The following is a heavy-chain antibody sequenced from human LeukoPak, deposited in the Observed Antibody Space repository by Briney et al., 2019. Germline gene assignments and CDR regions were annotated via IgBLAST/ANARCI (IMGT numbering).Heavy chain of an antibody. CDR3: ARDRNGGPVDY. CDR2: IYYSGST. CDR1: GGSISSYY. Sequence: PSETLSLTCTVSGGSISSYYWSWIRQPPGKGLEWIGYIYYSGSTNYNPSLKSRVTISVDTSKNQFSLKLSSVTAADTAVYYCARDRNGGPVDYWGQGTLVTVSS. J-gene: IGHJ4*02. V-gene: IGHV4-59*01. D-gene: IGHD4-23*01.